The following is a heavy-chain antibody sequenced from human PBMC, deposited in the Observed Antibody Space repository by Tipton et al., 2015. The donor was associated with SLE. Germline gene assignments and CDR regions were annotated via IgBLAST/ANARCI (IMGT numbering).Heavy chain of an antibody. J-gene: IGHJ6*03. V-gene: IGHV4-34*01. CDR3: ARLPVGATPPYYYYYMDV. Sequence: GSLRLSCAVYGGSFSGYYWSWIRQPPGKGLEWIGEINHSGSTNYNPSLKSRVTISVDTSKNQFSLKLSSVTAADTAVYYCARLPVGATPPYYYYYMDVWGKGTTVTVSS. CDR2: INHSGST. CDR1: GGSFSGYY. D-gene: IGHD1-26*01.